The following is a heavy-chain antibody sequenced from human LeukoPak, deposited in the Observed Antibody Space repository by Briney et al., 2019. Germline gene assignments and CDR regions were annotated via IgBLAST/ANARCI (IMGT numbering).Heavy chain of an antibody. CDR3: ARDLNYDILTGIETQMDV. D-gene: IGHD3-9*01. CDR1: GFTFSSYS. V-gene: IGHV3-21*01. J-gene: IGHJ6*04. Sequence: GGSLRLSCAASGFTFSSYSMNWVRQAPGKGLEWISSISSSGSYIYYADSVKGRFTISRGNAKNSLYLQMNSLRAEDTAVYYCARDLNYDILTGIETQMDVWGKGTTVTISS. CDR2: ISSSGSYI.